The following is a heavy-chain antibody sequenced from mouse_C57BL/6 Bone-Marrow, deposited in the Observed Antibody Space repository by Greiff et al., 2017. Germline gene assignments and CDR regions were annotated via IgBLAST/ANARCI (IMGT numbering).Heavy chain of an antibody. CDR1: GYTFTSYG. CDR2: IYPRSGNN. D-gene: IGHD2-3*01. Sequence: QVQLKESGAELARPGASVKLSCKASGYTFTSYGISRVKQRTGQGLEWIGEIYPRSGNNYYNEKFKGKVTLTADKTSSTAYMELRSLTSEDSAVYFGAKWCSYDGYRYYYGRGTTLTVTS. CDR3: AKWCSYDGYRYY. V-gene: IGHV1-81*01. J-gene: IGHJ2*01.